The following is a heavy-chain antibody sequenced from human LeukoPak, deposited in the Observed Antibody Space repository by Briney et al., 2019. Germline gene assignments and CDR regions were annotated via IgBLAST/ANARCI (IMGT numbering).Heavy chain of an antibody. V-gene: IGHV1-69*05. J-gene: IGHJ3*02. Sequence: ASVKVSCKASGGTFSSYAISWVRQAPGQGLEWMGGIIPIFGTANYAQKFQGRVTITTDESTSTAYMELSSLRSEDTAVYYCARVNDFWSGNDAFDIWGQGTMVTVSS. D-gene: IGHD3-3*01. CDR1: GGTFSSYA. CDR2: IIPIFGTA. CDR3: ARVNDFWSGNDAFDI.